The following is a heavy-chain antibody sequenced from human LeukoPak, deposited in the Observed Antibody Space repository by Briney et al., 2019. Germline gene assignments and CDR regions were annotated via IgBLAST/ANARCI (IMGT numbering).Heavy chain of an antibody. D-gene: IGHD6-13*01. J-gene: IGHJ4*02. CDR3: ARALPSSWYYFDY. Sequence: GGSLRLSCAASGFTFSSYEMNWVRQAPGRGLEWVSYISGSGVTMYYADSVKGRFTISRDDAKNSLYLQMNSLRAEDTAVYYCARALPSSWYYFDYWGQGTLVTVSS. CDR2: ISGSGVTM. CDR1: GFTFSSYE. V-gene: IGHV3-48*03.